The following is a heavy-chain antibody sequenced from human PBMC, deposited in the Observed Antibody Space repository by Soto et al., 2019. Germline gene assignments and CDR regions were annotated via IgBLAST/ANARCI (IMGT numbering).Heavy chain of an antibody. CDR3: ARDPSYNWNYNYYGMDV. V-gene: IGHV1-3*01. CDR2: INAGNGNT. CDR1: GYTFTSYA. D-gene: IGHD1-20*01. J-gene: IGHJ6*02. Sequence: GASVKVSCKASGYTFTSYAMHWVRQAPGQRLEWMGWINAGNGNTKYSQKFQGRVTITRDTSASTAYMELSSLRSEDTAVYYCARDPSYNWNYNYYGMDVWGQGTTVTVSS.